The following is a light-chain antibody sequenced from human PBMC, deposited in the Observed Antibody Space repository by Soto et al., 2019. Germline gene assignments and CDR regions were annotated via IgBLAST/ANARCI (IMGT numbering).Light chain of an antibody. Sequence: ILLTQSPPSLSASVGDKVTITCRASQGIDTSLAWYQQKPGKAPKLLIYAPSNFQSGVPSRFSGSGSGTHFILTISSLQPEDFATYYCQQLHGYPITFGQGTRLEIK. CDR2: APS. CDR3: QQLHGYPIT. V-gene: IGKV1-9*01. J-gene: IGKJ5*01. CDR1: QGIDTS.